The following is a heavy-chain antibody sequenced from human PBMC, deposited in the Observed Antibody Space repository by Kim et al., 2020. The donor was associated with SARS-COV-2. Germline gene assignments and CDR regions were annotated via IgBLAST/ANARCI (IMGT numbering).Heavy chain of an antibody. V-gene: IGHV4-59*01. D-gene: IGHD7-27*01. J-gene: IGHJ3*02. Sequence: YNPSLKSRVTISVDTSKNQFSLKLSSVTAADTAVYYCARDGDSTAHAFDIWGQGTMVTVSS. CDR3: ARDGDSTAHAFDI.